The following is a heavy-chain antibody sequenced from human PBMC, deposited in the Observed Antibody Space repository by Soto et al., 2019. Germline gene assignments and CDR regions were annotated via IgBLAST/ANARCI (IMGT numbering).Heavy chain of an antibody. CDR1: GGSFSNYY. J-gene: IGHJ6*02. CDR2: INHNGST. CDR3: GRGRGYSKAWGSYYSGMDV. V-gene: IGHV4-34*01. Sequence: QVQLQQWGAGLLKPSETLSLTCAIYGGSFSNYYWNWIRQPPGKGLEWMGKINHNGSTNYSPSLKSRLTISVDTSKNQFSLKLISVTAADTAVYFCGRGRGYSKAWGSYYSGMDVWGQGTTVTVSS. D-gene: IGHD5-12*01.